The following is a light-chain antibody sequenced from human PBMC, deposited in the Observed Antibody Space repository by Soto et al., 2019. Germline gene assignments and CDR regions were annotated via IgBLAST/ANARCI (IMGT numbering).Light chain of an antibody. CDR2: GTS. CDR1: QTVSSSY. J-gene: IGKJ1*01. CDR3: QQYHSSLWT. V-gene: IGKV3-20*01. Sequence: EFVLTQSPGTLSLSPGERATLSCRASQTVSSSYLAWYQQKPGQAPRLLIYGTSSRATGTPDRFSGSGSGTDFTLTISRLEPEDFAVYYCQQYHSSLWTFGQGTKVDIK.